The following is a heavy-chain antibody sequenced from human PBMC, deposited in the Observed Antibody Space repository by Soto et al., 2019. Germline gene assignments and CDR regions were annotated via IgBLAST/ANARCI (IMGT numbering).Heavy chain of an antibody. CDR2: IWYDGSNK. CDR3: ARDLQLLWFGELFSWGKEHYYGMDV. V-gene: IGHV3-33*01. J-gene: IGHJ6*02. D-gene: IGHD3-10*01. Sequence: PGESLKISCAASGFTFSSYGMHWVRQAPGKGLEWVAVIWYDGSNKYYADSVKGRFTISRDNSKNTLYLQMNSLRAEDTAVYYCARDLQLLWFGELFSWGKEHYYGMDVWGQGTTVTVSS. CDR1: GFTFSSYG.